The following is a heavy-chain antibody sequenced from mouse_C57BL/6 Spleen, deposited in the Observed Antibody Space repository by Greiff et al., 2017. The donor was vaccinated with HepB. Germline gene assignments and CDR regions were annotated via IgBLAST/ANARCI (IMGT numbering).Heavy chain of an antibody. Sequence: QVQLQQPGAELVMPGASVKLSCKASGYNFTSYWMHWVKQRPGQGLEWIGEIDPSDSYTNYNQKFKGKATLTVDKSSSTAYMQLSSLTSEDSAVYYCATRGGDYWGQGTSVTVSS. CDR3: ATRGGDY. CDR2: IDPSDSYT. D-gene: IGHD1-1*02. J-gene: IGHJ4*01. CDR1: GYNFTSYW. V-gene: IGHV1-69*01.